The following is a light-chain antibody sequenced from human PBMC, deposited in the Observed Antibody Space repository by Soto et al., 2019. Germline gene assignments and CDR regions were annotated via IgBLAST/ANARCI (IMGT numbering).Light chain of an antibody. J-gene: IGKJ5*01. CDR3: QQSYSTPQIT. Sequence: IQMTQSPSSVSASVGDRVTITCRASQNIGIYLNWYQHKPGKAPDLLIYAASSLQSWVPSRFSGSGSGTDFTLPISSLQPEDFATYYCQQSYSTPQITFGRGTRLEIK. CDR2: AAS. CDR1: QNIGIY. V-gene: IGKV1-39*01.